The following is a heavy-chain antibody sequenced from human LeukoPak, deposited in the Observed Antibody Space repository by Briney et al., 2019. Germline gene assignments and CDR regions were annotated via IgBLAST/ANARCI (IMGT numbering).Heavy chain of an antibody. CDR3: ASGYSYDRRLDY. CDR2: IYYSGST. CDR1: VGSISSSSYY. Sequence: SETLSLTCTVSVGSISSSSYYWGWIRQPPGKGLEWIGSIYYSGSTYYNPSLKSRVTISVDTSKNQFSLKLSSVTAADTAVYYCASGYSYDRRLDYWGQGTLVTVSS. J-gene: IGHJ4*02. V-gene: IGHV4-39*01. D-gene: IGHD5-18*01.